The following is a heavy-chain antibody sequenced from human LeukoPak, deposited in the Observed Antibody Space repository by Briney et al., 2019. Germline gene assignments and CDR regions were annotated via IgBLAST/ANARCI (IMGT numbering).Heavy chain of an antibody. J-gene: IGHJ4*02. CDR1: GFTFSSYA. CDR2: ITGSGATP. V-gene: IGHV3-23*01. CDR3: ARGPSSVWGRYRDNYFDF. Sequence: GGSVRLSCAASGFTFSSYAMSWVRQAPGKGLEWVSDITGSGATPFYATSLKGHFIISRDNSKNTLFLQASSLTAEDAAVYYCARGPSSVWGRYRDNYFDFWGQGIQVTVTS. D-gene: IGHD3-16*02.